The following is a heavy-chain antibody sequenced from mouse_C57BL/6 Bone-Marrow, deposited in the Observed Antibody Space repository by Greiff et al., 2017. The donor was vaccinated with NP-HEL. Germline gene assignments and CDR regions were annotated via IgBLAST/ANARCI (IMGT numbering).Heavy chain of an antibody. V-gene: IGHV1-85*01. D-gene: IGHD2-4*01. Sequence: QVQLQQSGPELVKPGASVKLSCKASGYTFTSYDINWVKQRPGQGLEWIGWIFPRDGSTKYNEKFKGKAKLTVDTSSSTAYMELHSLTSEDSAVYFCARYRYYDYDYDMDYWGQGTSVTVSS. CDR2: IFPRDGST. CDR3: ARYRYYDYDYDMDY. J-gene: IGHJ4*01. CDR1: GYTFTSYD.